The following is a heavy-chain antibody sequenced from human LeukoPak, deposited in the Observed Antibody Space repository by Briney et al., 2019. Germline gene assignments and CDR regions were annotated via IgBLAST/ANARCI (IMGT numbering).Heavy chain of an antibody. CDR1: GGSFSGYY. V-gene: IGHV4-34*01. Sequence: SETLSLTCAVYGGSFSGYYWSWIRQPPEKGLEWIGEINHSGSTNYNPSLKSRVTISVDTSKNQFSLKLSSVTAADTAVYYCARRKVRGVRFNWFDPWGQGTLVTVSS. D-gene: IGHD3-10*01. CDR3: ARRKVRGVRFNWFDP. J-gene: IGHJ5*02. CDR2: INHSGST.